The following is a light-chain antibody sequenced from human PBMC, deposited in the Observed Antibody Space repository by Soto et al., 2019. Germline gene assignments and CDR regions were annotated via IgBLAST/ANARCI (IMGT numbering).Light chain of an antibody. J-gene: IGKJ4*01. CDR2: GAS. Sequence: EVVVTQSPATLSVSPGERVTLSCRASQSVSTNLAWYQQKPGQPPSHLISGASTRATDIPARFSGSGSGTELTLTISSLQSEDLAVYYCQQYNNWPLTCGGGTKVEIK. CDR1: QSVSTN. V-gene: IGKV3-15*01. CDR3: QQYNNWPLT.